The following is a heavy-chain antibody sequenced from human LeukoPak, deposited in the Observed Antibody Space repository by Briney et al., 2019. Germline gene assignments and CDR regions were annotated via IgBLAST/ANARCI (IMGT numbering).Heavy chain of an antibody. J-gene: IGHJ6*03. CDR1: GGTFSSHA. D-gene: IGHD5-12*01. V-gene: IGHV1-69*06. CDR2: IIPIFGTA. Sequence: SVKVSCKASGGTFSSHAISWVRQAPGQGLEWMGGIIPIFGTANYAQKFRGRVTITADKSTRTAYMELSSLRSEDTAVYYCARRGYVDQSVYYYYYYMDVWGKGTTVTISS. CDR3: ARRGYVDQSVYYYYYYMDV.